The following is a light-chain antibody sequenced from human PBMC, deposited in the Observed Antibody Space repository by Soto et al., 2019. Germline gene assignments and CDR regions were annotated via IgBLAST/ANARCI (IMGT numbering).Light chain of an antibody. CDR3: QQYNSYTIT. V-gene: IGKV2D-30*01. CDR2: TAS. CDR1: QILVYSDGNTY. J-gene: IGKJ5*01. Sequence: EVVMTQSPLSLPVTLGQPYSISCRSSQILVYSDGNTYLNWYQQKQGKAPKXXIYTASTLQSGVPSRFSGSGSGTECTLTISGLKTEDGATYYCQQYNSYTITFGQGTRLEIK.